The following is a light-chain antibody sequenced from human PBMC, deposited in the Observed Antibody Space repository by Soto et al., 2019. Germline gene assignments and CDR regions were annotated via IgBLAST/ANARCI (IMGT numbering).Light chain of an antibody. V-gene: IGKV3-20*01. Sequence: EIVLTQSPGTLSLSPGERATLSCRASQSVNSIYLAWYQQKPGQPPRLLIYGASSRATGIPDRFSGSGSGTDFTLTISRLEPEDFAVYYCQQLGISQWMFGQGTKVESK. CDR3: QQLGISQWM. CDR1: QSVNSIY. CDR2: GAS. J-gene: IGKJ1*01.